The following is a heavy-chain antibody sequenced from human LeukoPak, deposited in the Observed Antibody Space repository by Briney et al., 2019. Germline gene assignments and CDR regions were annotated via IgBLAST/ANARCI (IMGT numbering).Heavy chain of an antibody. CDR3: ARDRVAAAGD. J-gene: IGHJ4*02. Sequence: GRSLRLSCAASGFTFSSYAMHWVRQAPGKGLVWVAVISYDGSNKYYADSVKGRFTISRDNSKNTLYLQMNSLRAEDTAVYYCARDRVAAAGDWGQGTLVTVSS. D-gene: IGHD6-13*01. CDR2: ISYDGSNK. V-gene: IGHV3-30*04. CDR1: GFTFSSYA.